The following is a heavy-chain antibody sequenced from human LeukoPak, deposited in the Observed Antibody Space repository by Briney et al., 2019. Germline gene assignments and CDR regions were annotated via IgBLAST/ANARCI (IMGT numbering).Heavy chain of an antibody. V-gene: IGHV3-23*01. CDR3: AKGTSEIAARPWFDP. D-gene: IGHD6-6*01. CDR1: GFTFNSFA. CDR2: VSGSGVTT. Sequence: GGSLRLSCAASGFTFNSFAMSWVRQAPGKGLEWVSTVSGSGVTTYYADSVKGRFTISRDNSKNTLYLQMNSLRAEDTAVYYCAKGTSEIAARPWFDPWGQGTLVIVSS. J-gene: IGHJ5*02.